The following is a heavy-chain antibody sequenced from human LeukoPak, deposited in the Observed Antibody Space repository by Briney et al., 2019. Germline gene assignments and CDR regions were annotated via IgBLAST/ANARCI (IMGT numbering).Heavy chain of an antibody. CDR1: GGSVSSGGYS. J-gene: IGHJ5*02. CDR2: IYHSGNT. V-gene: IGHV4-30-2*01. Sequence: SETLSLTGAVSGGSVSSGGYSWSWIRQPPGKGLELIGYIYHSGNTYYNPSLKSRVTISVNRSKNQFSTKLNSVTAADTAVYYCARESAYSYGSSNWFDPWGQGTLVTVSS. D-gene: IGHD5-18*01. CDR3: ARESAYSYGSSNWFDP.